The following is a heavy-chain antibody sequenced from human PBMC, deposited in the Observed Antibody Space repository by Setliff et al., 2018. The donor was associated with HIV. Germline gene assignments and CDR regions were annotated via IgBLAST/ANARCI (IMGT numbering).Heavy chain of an antibody. CDR3: VREFSWSAFYFDS. D-gene: IGHD2-8*02. J-gene: IGHJ4*02. CDR2: SHTYNGYV. CDR1: GYTFTTSA. Sequence: ASVKVSCKASGYTFTTSAISWVRQAPGQGLQWMGWSHTYNGYVNYARNFRGRVTMTTDASTSTAFMELYNLRSDDTAVYYCVREFSWSAFYFDSWGQGTLVTVSS. V-gene: IGHV1-18*01.